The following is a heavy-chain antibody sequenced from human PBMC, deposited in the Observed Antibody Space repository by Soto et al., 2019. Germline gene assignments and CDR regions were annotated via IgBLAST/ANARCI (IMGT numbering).Heavy chain of an antibody. CDR3: ARDHKWDGMDV. CDR1: GGSFSSDSFI. CDR2: INYSGTT. J-gene: IGHJ6*02. D-gene: IGHD1-26*01. Sequence: TLSLTCSVSGGSFSSDSFIWSWVRQFPGKGLEWIGYINYSGTTYYNPSLRSRITMSVDTSKNQFSLNLSSVTAADTAVYYCARDHKWDGMDVWGQGTTVTVSS. V-gene: IGHV4-31*03.